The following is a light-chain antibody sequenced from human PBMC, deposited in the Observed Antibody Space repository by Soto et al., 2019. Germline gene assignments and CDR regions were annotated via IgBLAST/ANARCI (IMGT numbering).Light chain of an antibody. Sequence: EFVLTQSPGTLSLSPGERATLSCRAIQTVRNNYGAWYQQKPGQAPRLLIYDASSRATGIPDRFSGGGSGTNFTLTIRRLEPEDFAVYCCQQFSSYPLTFGGGPKVEIK. V-gene: IGKV3-20*01. J-gene: IGKJ4*01. CDR3: QQFSSYPLT. CDR2: DAS. CDR1: QTVRNNY.